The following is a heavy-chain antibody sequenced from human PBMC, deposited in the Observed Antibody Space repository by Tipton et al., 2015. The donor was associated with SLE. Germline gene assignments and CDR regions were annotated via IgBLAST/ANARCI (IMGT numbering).Heavy chain of an antibody. Sequence: TLSLTCAVYGGSFSGYYWSWIRQPPGKGLDWIGEINHSGSTNHNPSLKSRVTISVDTSKNQLSLKLSAVTAADTAVYYCARALWKGGDYWGQGTLVTVSS. CDR2: INHSGST. V-gene: IGHV4-34*01. J-gene: IGHJ4*02. CDR1: GGSFSGYY. CDR3: ARALWKGGDY. D-gene: IGHD1-1*01.